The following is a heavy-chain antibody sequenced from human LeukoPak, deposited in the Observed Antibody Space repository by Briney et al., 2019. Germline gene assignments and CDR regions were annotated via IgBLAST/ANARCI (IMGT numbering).Heavy chain of an antibody. CDR1: GFTLSSYA. D-gene: IGHD2-2*01. CDR3: AKVNYYQPYF. Sequence: GSLRLSCAASGFTLSSYAMSWVRQAPGQGLEWVSTIDVTTGGSYYADSVKGRFTISRDTFQNTLYLQLDSLRVDDTAVYYCAKVNYYQPYFWGQGTLVTVSS. CDR2: IDVTTGGS. V-gene: IGHV3-23*01. J-gene: IGHJ4*02.